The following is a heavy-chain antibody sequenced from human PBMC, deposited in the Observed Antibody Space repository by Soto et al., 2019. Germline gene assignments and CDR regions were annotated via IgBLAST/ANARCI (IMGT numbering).Heavy chain of an antibody. Sequence: ASVKVSCKASGYTFNTSGMSWLRQAPGQGLEWMGWISTYNGDTNDAPKFQDRVTMTSDTSTSTVYMELRSLRSDDTAVYYCARAGAAPYYYYGMDVWG. D-gene: IGHD2-15*01. CDR3: ARAGAAPYYYYGMDV. V-gene: IGHV1-18*01. CDR1: GYTFNTSG. J-gene: IGHJ6*02. CDR2: ISTYNGDT.